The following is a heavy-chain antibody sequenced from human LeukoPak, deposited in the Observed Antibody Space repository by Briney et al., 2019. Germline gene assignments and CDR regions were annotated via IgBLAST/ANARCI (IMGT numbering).Heavy chain of an antibody. J-gene: IGHJ4*02. D-gene: IGHD3-22*01. Sequence: PGRSLRLSCAASGFTFSSYGMHWVRQAPGKGLEWVAGISYDGSNKYYADSVKGRFTISRDDSKNTLYLQMNSLRAEDTAVYYCAKDDYYDTSGYRDWGQGTLVTVSS. CDR2: ISYDGSNK. CDR3: AKDDYYDTSGYRD. CDR1: GFTFSSYG. V-gene: IGHV3-30*18.